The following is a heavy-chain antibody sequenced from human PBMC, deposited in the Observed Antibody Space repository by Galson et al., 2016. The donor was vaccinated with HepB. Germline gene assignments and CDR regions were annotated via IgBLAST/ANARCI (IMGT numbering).Heavy chain of an antibody. V-gene: IGHV3-23*01. CDR3: AKDPGYMDV. CDR1: GFTFSNYA. CDR2: ISVSGGRI. D-gene: IGHD3-10*01. Sequence: SLRLSCAASGFTFSNYALSWVRQAPGKGLEWVSDISVSGGRIYYADSVKGRFTISRDNSKNTLYLQMNSLRAEDTAVYYCAKDPGYMDVWGKGTTVTVSS. J-gene: IGHJ6*03.